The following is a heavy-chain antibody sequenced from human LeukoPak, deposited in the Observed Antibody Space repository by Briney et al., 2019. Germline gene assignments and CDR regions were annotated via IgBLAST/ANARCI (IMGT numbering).Heavy chain of an antibody. CDR3: ARVTCGSYYSLGL. D-gene: IGHD1-26*01. V-gene: IGHV3-48*03. J-gene: IGHJ4*02. CDR1: GFTFSSYE. CDR2: ISSSGSTI. Sequence: GGSLRLSCAASGFTFSSYEMNWVRQAPGKGLEWVSYISSSGSTIYYADSVKGRFTISRDNVKNSLYLQMNSLRAEDTAVYYCARVTCGSYYSLGLWGQGTLVPVPS.